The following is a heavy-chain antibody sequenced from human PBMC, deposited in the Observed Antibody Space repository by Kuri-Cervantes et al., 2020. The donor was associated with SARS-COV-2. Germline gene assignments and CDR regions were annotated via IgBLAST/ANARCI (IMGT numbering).Heavy chain of an antibody. Sequence: SETLSLTCAVYGGSFSGYYWSWIRQPPGKGLEWIGEINHSGSTNYNPSLESRLTISVDTSKNQFSLKLSSVTAADTAVYYCAGFYYYDSSGFVANYYYMDVWGKGTTVTVYS. D-gene: IGHD3-22*01. V-gene: IGHV4-34*01. CDR1: GGSFSGYY. CDR2: INHSGST. CDR3: AGFYYYDSSGFVANYYYMDV. J-gene: IGHJ6*03.